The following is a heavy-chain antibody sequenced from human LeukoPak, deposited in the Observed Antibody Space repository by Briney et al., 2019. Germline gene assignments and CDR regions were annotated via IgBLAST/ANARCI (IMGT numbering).Heavy chain of an antibody. D-gene: IGHD1-26*01. CDR2: ISYDGSNK. J-gene: IGHJ4*02. V-gene: IGHV3-30-3*01. CDR3: ARDRSFNFDY. CDR1: GFTFSSYA. Sequence: GGSLRLSCAASGFTFSSYAMHRVRQAPGKGLEWVAVISYDGSNKYYADSVEGRFTISRDNSKNTLYLQMNSLRAEDTAVYYCARDRSFNFDYWGQGTLVTVSS.